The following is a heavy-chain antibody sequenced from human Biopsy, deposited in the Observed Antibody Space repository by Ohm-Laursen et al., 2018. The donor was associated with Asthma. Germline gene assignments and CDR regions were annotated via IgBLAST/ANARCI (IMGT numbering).Heavy chain of an antibody. CDR3: ARQSIAAHYYYYYGMDV. Sequence: GESLKISCKGSGYSFTSYWISWVRQMPGKGLEWMGRIDPSDSYTNYSPSFQGHVTISADKSISTAFLQWSSLKASDTAMYYCARQSIAAHYYYYYGMDVWGQGTTVTVS. CDR2: IDPSDSYT. CDR1: GYSFTSYW. V-gene: IGHV5-10-1*01. J-gene: IGHJ6*02. D-gene: IGHD2-15*01.